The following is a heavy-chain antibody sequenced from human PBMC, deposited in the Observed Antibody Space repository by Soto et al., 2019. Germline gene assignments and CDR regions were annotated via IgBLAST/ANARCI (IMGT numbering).Heavy chain of an antibody. CDR1: GGSISSYY. Sequence: PSETLSLTCTVSGGSISSYYWSWIRQPPGKGLEWIGYIYYSGSTNYNPSLKSRVTISVDTSKNQFSLKLSSVTAADTAVYYCARVRGSGSYYYYYYGMDVWGQGTTVTVS. D-gene: IGHD3-10*01. CDR3: ARVRGSGSYYYYYYGMDV. CDR2: IYYSGST. V-gene: IGHV4-59*01. J-gene: IGHJ6*02.